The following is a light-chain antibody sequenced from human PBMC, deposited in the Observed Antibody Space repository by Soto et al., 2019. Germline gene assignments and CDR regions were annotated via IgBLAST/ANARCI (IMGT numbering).Light chain of an antibody. V-gene: IGKV2-30*02. CDR1: QTLVHSDGNTY. CDR2: KAS. Sequence: IVLTQSPLSLPVTLGQPASISCRSSQTLVHSDGNTYLNWFQQRPGQSPRRLIYKASNRDSGVPDSFSGSGSCTYFTLSISRVEAEDVGIYYCMQGLTFTFGQGTRVEIK. CDR3: MQGLTFT. J-gene: IGKJ1*01.